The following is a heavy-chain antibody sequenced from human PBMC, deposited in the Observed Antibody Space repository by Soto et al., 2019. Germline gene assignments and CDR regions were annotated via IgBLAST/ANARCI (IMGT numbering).Heavy chain of an antibody. CDR3: ARGVVVDYYYYYYFMDV. CDR1: GYTFTSYD. Sequence: GASVKVSCKASGYTFTSYDINWVRQATGQGLEWMGWMNPNRGNTGYAQQFQGRVTLTSNTSISTVYMELSSLRSEDTAVYYCARGVVVDYYYYYYFMDVWAKGTTVTVSS. V-gene: IGHV1-8*01. CDR2: MNPNRGNT. D-gene: IGHD2-15*01. J-gene: IGHJ6*03.